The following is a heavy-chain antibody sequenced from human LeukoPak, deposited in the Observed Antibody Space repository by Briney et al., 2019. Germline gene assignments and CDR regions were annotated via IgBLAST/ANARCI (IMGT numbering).Heavy chain of an antibody. CDR1: GYTFTSYD. D-gene: IGHD2-2*01. V-gene: IGHV1-8*03. CDR2: MNPNSGNT. CDR3: ARAYCSSTSCPSYMDV. J-gene: IGHJ6*03. Sequence: ASVKVSSKASGYTFTSYDINWVRQATGQGLEWMGWMNPNSGNTGYAQKFQGRVTITRNTSISTAYMELSSLRSEDTAVYYCARAYCSSTSCPSYMDVWGKGTTVTVSS.